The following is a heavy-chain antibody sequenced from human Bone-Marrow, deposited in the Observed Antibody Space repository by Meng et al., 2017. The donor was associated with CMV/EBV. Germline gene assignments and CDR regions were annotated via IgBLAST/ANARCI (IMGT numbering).Heavy chain of an antibody. CDR3: ARGESGYPNWFDP. V-gene: IGHV3-21*01. D-gene: IGHD3-22*01. Sequence: GESLKISCAASGFTFSSYSMNWVRQAPGKGLEWVSSISSSSSYIYYADSVKGRFTISRDHAKNSLYLQMNSLRAEDKAVYYCARGESGYPNWFDPWGQGTLVTVSS. CDR2: ISSSSSYI. CDR1: GFTFSSYS. J-gene: IGHJ5*02.